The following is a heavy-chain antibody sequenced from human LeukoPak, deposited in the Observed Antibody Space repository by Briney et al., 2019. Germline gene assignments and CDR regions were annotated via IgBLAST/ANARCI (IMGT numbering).Heavy chain of an antibody. CDR1: GFTFSSYA. CDR2: ISGSGGST. V-gene: IGHV3-23*01. CDR3: AKDLTMVRGVTPGGFDP. D-gene: IGHD3-10*01. Sequence: GSLRLSCAASGFTFSSYAMSWVRQAPGKGLEWVSAISGSGGSTYYADSVKGRFTISRDNSKNTLYLQMNSLRAEDTAVYYCAKDLTMVRGVTPGGFDPWGPGTLVTVSS. J-gene: IGHJ5*02.